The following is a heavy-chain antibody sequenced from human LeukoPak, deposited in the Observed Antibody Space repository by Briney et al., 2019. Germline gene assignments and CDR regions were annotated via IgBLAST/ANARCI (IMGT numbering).Heavy chain of an antibody. CDR2: ISSSSSYI. J-gene: IGHJ5*02. Sequence: GGSLRLSCAASGFTFSSYSMNWVRQAPGKGLEWVSSISSSSSYIYYADSVKGRFTISRDNAKNSLYLQMNSLRAEDTAVYYCARDPGSAVITLSFDPWGQGTLVTVSS. CDR1: GFTFSSYS. D-gene: IGHD3-22*01. CDR3: ARDPGSAVITLSFDP. V-gene: IGHV3-21*01.